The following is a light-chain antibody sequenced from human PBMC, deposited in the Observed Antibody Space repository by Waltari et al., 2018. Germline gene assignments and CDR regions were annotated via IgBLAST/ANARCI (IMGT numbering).Light chain of an antibody. CDR1: ARDIGAHDS. V-gene: IGLV2-8*01. Sequence: QSALTQPPSASGSPGQSITISCTGSARDIGAHDSVSWYQQHPGKAPKLLLYDVNRRPSGVPFRFSGTKSGNTAPLTVSGLQTEDEADYYCSSYVGADTAVFGPGTKVTVL. CDR2: DVN. CDR3: SSYVGADTAV. J-gene: IGLJ1*01.